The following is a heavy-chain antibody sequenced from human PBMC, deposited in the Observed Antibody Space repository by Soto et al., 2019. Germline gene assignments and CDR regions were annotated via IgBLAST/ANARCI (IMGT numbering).Heavy chain of an antibody. Sequence: SETLSLTCAVYGGSFSGYYWSWIRQPPGKGLEWVGEINHSRSTNYNPSLKSRVTISVDTSKNQFSLKLSSVTAADTAVYYCARGSSSTRNYYYYMDVWGKGTTVTVSS. CDR1: GGSFSGYY. CDR3: ARGSSSTRNYYYYMDV. CDR2: INHSRST. J-gene: IGHJ6*03. V-gene: IGHV4-34*01. D-gene: IGHD2-2*01.